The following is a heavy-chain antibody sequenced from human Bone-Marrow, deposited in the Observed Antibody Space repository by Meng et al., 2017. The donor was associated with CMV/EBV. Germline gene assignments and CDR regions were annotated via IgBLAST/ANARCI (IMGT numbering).Heavy chain of an antibody. CDR3: ARDKPGYCSGGSCPNHVFDP. J-gene: IGHJ5*02. CDR1: GGYY. V-gene: IGHV4-31*02. CDR2: IYYSGNT. Sequence: GGYYWRWISQHPGKGLEWIGYIYYSGNTYYNPSLKSRVTISVDTSRNQFSLKLSSVTAADTAVYYCARDKPGYCSGGSCPNHVFDPWGQGTLVTVSS. D-gene: IGHD2-15*01.